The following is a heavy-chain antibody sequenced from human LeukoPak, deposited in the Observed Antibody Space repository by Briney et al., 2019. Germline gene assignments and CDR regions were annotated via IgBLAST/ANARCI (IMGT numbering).Heavy chain of an antibody. CDR3: ARMLRGLAGYYYYYYMDV. Sequence: GGSLRLSCSASGFSFRTSGMHWVRQAPGKGLEWIAVISDDGSNKYHAESVKGRFTISRDNFKNTLYLEMDSLRDEDTAVYYCARMLRGLAGYYYYYYMDVWGKGTTVTVSS. CDR2: ISDDGSNK. V-gene: IGHV3-30*03. CDR1: GFSFRTSG. D-gene: IGHD3-10*01. J-gene: IGHJ6*03.